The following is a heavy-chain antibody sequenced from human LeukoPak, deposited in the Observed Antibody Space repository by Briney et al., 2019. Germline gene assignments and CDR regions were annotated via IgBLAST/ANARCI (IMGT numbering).Heavy chain of an antibody. J-gene: IGHJ4*02. CDR1: GGSISSSSYY. V-gene: IGHV4-39*07. CDR2: IYHSGIT. CDR3: TRFSTASSRPAYY. D-gene: IGHD1-14*01. Sequence: PSETLSLTCTVSGGSISSSSYYWGWIRQPPGKGLEWIGNIYHSGITHYNPSLQGRITLSVDTSKNQFSLNLSSVTAADTAVYYCTRFSTASSRPAYYWGQGTLVIVSS.